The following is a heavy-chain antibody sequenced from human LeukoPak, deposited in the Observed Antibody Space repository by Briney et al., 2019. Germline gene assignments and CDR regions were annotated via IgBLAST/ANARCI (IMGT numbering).Heavy chain of an antibody. CDR2: IKSDGKT. J-gene: IGHJ1*01. Sequence: PAGSLRLSCAASGFTFSSYWMHWVRQAPGKGLVWVSRIKSDGKTNYADSVKGRFTNSRDNAKNTVSLQMNSLRAEDTGVYYCARAPSEIGGYYPEYFRHWGQGTLVTVSS. V-gene: IGHV3-74*01. CDR1: GFTFSSYW. CDR3: ARAPSEIGGYYPEYFRH. D-gene: IGHD3-22*01.